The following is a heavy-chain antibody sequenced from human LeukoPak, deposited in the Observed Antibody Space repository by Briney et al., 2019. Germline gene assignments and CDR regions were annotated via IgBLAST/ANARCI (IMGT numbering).Heavy chain of an antibody. CDR1: GGTFSSYA. CDR2: INPNSGGT. J-gene: IGHJ4*02. CDR3: ARGTKSSGWYNY. V-gene: IGHV1-2*02. D-gene: IGHD6-19*01. Sequence: EASVKVSCKASGGTFSSYAISWVRQAPGQGLEWMGWINPNSGGTNYAQKFQGRVTMTRDTSISTAYMELSRLRSDDTAVYYCARGTKSSGWYNYWGQGTLVTVSS.